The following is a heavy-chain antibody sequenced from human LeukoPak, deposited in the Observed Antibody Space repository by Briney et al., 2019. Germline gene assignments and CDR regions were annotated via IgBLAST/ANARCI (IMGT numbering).Heavy chain of an antibody. CDR2: ISWDGGST. J-gene: IGHJ4*02. V-gene: IGHV3-43*01. D-gene: IGHD1-26*01. CDR3: AKDKGPSGSPFDY. CDR1: GFTFDDYT. Sequence: GGSLRLSCAASGFTFDDYTMHWVRQAPGMGLEWVSLISWDGGSTYYADSVKGRFTISRDNSKNSLYLQMNSLRTEDTALYYCAKDKGPSGSPFDYWGQGTLVTVSS.